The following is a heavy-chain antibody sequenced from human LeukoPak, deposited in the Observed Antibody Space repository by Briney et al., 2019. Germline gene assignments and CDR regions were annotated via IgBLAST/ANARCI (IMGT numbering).Heavy chain of an antibody. CDR2: IYTSGST. Sequence: SETLSLTCTVSGGSISSGSYYWSWIRQPAGKGLEWIGRIYTSGSTNYNPSLKSRVTISVDTSKNQFSLKLSSVTAADTAVYYCARDDYGGYFDYWGQGTLVTVSS. V-gene: IGHV4-61*02. CDR1: GGSISSGSYY. J-gene: IGHJ4*02. CDR3: ARDDYGGYFDY. D-gene: IGHD4-23*01.